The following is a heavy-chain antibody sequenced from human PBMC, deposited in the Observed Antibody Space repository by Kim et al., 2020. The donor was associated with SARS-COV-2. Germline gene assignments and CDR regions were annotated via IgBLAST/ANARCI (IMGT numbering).Heavy chain of an antibody. Sequence: GGSLRLSCAASGFTFSSYAMNWVRQAPGKGLEWVSAITHDPGSKYYVDSVKGRFTISRDNSKNTLSLQMSSLRAEDTAVYYCATAVSQTYYYGMDVWGQGTTVTVSS. CDR3: ATAVSQTYYYGMDV. J-gene: IGHJ6*02. CDR1: GFTFSSYA. CDR2: ITHDPGSK. V-gene: IGHV3-23*01.